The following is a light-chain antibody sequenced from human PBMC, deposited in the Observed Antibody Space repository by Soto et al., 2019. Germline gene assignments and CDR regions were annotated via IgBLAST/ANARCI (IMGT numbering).Light chain of an antibody. CDR2: EGS. CDR1: SSDVGSYNH. Sequence: QSALTQPASVSGSPGQSITISCTGTSSDVGSYNHVSWYQQLPGRAPKLMIYEGSKRPSGVSNRFSGSKSGNTASLTISGHQAEDEDDYSCSSCGGSDVVFGRGTKVTVL. V-gene: IGLV2-23*01. J-gene: IGLJ2*01. CDR3: SSCGGSDVV.